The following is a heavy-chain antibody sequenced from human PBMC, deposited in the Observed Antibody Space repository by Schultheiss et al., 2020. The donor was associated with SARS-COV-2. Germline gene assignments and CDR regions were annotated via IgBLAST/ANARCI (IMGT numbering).Heavy chain of an antibody. CDR3: ARAVGQLWLPANWFDP. CDR1: GGSISSYY. V-gene: IGHV4-59*12. D-gene: IGHD5-18*01. Sequence: SQTLSLTCTVSGGSISSYYWSWIRQPPGKGLEWIGYIYYSGSTYYNPSLKSRVTISVDRSKNQFSLKLSSVTAADTAVYYCARAVGQLWLPANWFDPWGQGTLVTVSS. J-gene: IGHJ5*02. CDR2: IYYSGST.